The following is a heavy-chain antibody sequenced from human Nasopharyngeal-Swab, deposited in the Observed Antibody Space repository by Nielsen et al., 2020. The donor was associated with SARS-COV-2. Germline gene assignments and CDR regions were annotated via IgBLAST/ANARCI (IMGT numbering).Heavy chain of an antibody. CDR3: ARYDDYYDSSGYAY. D-gene: IGHD3-22*01. CDR2: ISYSSRHI. CDR1: GFTFSSYS. J-gene: IGHJ4*02. Sequence: GGSLRLSCAASGFTFSSYSMNWVRQAPGKGLEWVSYISYSSRHIYYADSVKGRFTISRDNSKNTLYLQMNSLRAEDTAVYYCARYDDYYDSSGYAYWGQGTLVTVSS. V-gene: IGHV3-21*04.